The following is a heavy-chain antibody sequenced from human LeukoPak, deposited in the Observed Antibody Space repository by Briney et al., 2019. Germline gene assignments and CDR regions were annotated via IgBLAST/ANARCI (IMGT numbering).Heavy chain of an antibody. CDR2: ISWNSDDI. D-gene: IGHD3-10*01. CDR1: GFNFDDYG. J-gene: IGHJ1*01. CDR3: AKDRRITMLRGVFQH. V-gene: IGHV3-9*01. Sequence: GRSLRLSCAGSGFNFDDYGMHWVRQAPGKGLEWVSGISWNSDDIDYADSVKGRFIISRDNAKNSLYLQMNSLRAEDTALYYCAKDRRITMLRGVFQHWGRGTRVTVSS.